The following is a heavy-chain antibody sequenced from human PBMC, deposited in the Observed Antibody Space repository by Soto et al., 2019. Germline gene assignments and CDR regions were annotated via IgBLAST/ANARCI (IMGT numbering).Heavy chain of an antibody. CDR2: IYYSGST. V-gene: IGHV4-39*01. Sequence: QLQLQESGPGLVKPSETLSLTCTVSGGSISSSSYYWGWIRQPPGKGLEWIGSIYYSGSTYYNPSLKIRVTISVDTSKNQFSLQLSSVTAADTAVYYCARPPSPIHAFDIWGQGTMVTVSS. CDR1: GGSISSSSYY. J-gene: IGHJ3*02. CDR3: ARPPSPIHAFDI.